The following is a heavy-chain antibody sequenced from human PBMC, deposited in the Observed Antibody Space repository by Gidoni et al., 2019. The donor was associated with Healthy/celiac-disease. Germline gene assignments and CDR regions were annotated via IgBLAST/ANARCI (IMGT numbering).Heavy chain of an antibody. CDR3: ARIPEDSSPYFDY. CDR1: GGTFSSYA. D-gene: IGHD3-22*01. J-gene: IGHJ4*02. Sequence: QVQLVQSGAEVKKPGSSVKVSCKASGGTFSSYAISWVRQAPGQGLEWMGRIIPILGIANYAQKFQGRATITADKSTSTAYMELSSLRSEDTAVYYCARIPEDSSPYFDYWGQGTLVTVSS. V-gene: IGHV1-69*04. CDR2: IIPILGIA.